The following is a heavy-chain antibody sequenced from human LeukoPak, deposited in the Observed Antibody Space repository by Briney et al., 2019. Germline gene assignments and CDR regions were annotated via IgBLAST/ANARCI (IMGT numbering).Heavy chain of an antibody. V-gene: IGHV4-39*01. Sequence: SETLSLTCTVSGDSISSSSSYWGWIRQPPGKGLEWIGSIYYSGSTYYNPSLKSRVTISVDTSKNQFSLKLSSVTAADTAVYYCARQVYSSALGDYWGQGTLVTVSS. D-gene: IGHD3-22*01. J-gene: IGHJ4*02. CDR2: IYYSGST. CDR1: GDSISSSSSY. CDR3: ARQVYSSALGDY.